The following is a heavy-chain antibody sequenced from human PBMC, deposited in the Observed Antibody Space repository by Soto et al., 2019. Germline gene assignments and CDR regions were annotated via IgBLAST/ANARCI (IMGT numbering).Heavy chain of an antibody. Sequence: SETLSLTCTVSGGSIGSYYWSWIRQPPGKGLEWIGYIYYSGSTNSNPSLKSRVTISVDTSKNQFSLDLSSVTAADTAVYYCARGGDSGWTYYFDYWGQGMQVTVSS. CDR3: ARGGDSGWTYYFDY. CDR1: GGSIGSYY. V-gene: IGHV4-59*01. J-gene: IGHJ4*02. CDR2: IYYSGST. D-gene: IGHD6-19*01.